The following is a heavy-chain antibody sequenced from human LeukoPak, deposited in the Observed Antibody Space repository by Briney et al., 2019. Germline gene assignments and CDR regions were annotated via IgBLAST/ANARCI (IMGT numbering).Heavy chain of an antibody. Sequence: PGGSLRLSCAASRFTFSNYAVSWVRQAPGKGLEWVSTISSSSGGSIYYADSVKGRFTISRDNSKNTLYLQMNSLRAEDTALYYCAKSFGYTYGSSWGQGTLVTVSS. CDR3: AKSFGYTYGSS. CDR2: ISSSSGGSI. D-gene: IGHD5-18*01. CDR1: RFTFSNYA. J-gene: IGHJ5*02. V-gene: IGHV3-23*01.